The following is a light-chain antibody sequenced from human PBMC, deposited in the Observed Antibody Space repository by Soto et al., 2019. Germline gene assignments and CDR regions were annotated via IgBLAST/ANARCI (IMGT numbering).Light chain of an antibody. J-gene: IGKJ2*01. Sequence: EIVLTQSPGTLSLSLGERATLSCRASQSVSSNHIAWYQQKPGQAPRILIYAASGSATGIPDRFSGSGSGTDFTLTISRLEPEDFAVYYCQQYGSSPHFGQGTKLEI. CDR2: AAS. CDR3: QQYGSSPH. V-gene: IGKV3-20*01. CDR1: QSVSSNH.